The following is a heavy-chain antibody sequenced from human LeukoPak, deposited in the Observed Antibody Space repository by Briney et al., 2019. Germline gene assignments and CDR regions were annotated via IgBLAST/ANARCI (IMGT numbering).Heavy chain of an antibody. CDR2: MNPNSGNT. CDR1: GYTFTSYD. J-gene: IGHJ4*02. Sequence: ALVKVSCKASGYTFTSYDINWVRQATGQGLEWMGWMNPNSGNTGYAQKFQGRVTMTRNTSISTAYMELSSLRSEDTAVYYCARGRVAAAGRRLNDYWGQGTLVTVSS. V-gene: IGHV1-8*01. D-gene: IGHD6-13*01. CDR3: ARGRVAAAGRRLNDY.